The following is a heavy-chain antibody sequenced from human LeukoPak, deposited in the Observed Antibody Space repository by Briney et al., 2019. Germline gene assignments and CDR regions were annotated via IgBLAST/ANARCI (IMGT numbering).Heavy chain of an antibody. Sequence: AGGSLRLSCAASGFTFSDHHMSWIRQAPGKGLEWVSYISGSGTTIYYADSVKGRFTISRDNAKNSLYLQMNSLRAEDTAVYYCARWHAIFNFDLWGRGTLVPVSS. CDR2: ISGSGTTI. J-gene: IGHJ2*01. D-gene: IGHD3-3*01. CDR3: ARWHAIFNFDL. CDR1: GFTFSDHH. V-gene: IGHV3-11*01.